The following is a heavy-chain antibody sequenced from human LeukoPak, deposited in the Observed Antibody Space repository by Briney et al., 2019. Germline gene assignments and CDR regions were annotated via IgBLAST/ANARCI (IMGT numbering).Heavy chain of an antibody. CDR1: EFTFSDYY. V-gene: IGHV3-23*01. CDR2: ISGSGGST. Sequence: GGSLRLSCAASEFTFSDYYMSWIRQAPGKGLEWVSAISGSGGSTYYADSVKGRFTISRDNSKNTLYLQMNSLRAEDTAVYYCAKALAFYAFDIWGQGTMVTVSS. J-gene: IGHJ3*02. CDR3: AKALAFYAFDI.